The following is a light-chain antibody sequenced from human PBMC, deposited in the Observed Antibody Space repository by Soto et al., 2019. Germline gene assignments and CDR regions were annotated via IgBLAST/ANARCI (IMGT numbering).Light chain of an antibody. V-gene: IGLV2-23*01. CDR3: CSYAGSNILGMI. J-gene: IGLJ2*01. CDR2: EGS. CDR1: TSDVGTYNL. Sequence: QSALTQPASVAGSPGQSITISCTGTTSDVGTYNLVSWFQQHPGRAPKLIIYEGSKRPLGVSDRFSGSRSGNTASLTISGLQAEDEAEHYSCSYAGSNILGMISGGGT.